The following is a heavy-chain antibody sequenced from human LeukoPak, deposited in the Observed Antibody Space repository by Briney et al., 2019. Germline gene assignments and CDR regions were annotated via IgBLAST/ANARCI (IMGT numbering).Heavy chain of an antibody. CDR3: ARDPGRFVVPAAG. J-gene: IGHJ4*02. V-gene: IGHV1-69*04. CDR1: GYTFTSYG. D-gene: IGHD2-2*01. Sequence: GASVKVSCKASGYTFTSYGISWVRQAPGQGLEWMGRIIPILGIANYAQKFQGRVTITADKSTSTAYMELSSLRSEDTAVYYCARDPGRFVVPAAGWGQGTLVAVSS. CDR2: IIPILGIA.